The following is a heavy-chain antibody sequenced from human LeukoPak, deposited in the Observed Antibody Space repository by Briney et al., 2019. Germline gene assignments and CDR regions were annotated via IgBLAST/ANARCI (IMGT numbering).Heavy chain of an antibody. CDR1: GGSISSHY. Sequence: SETLSLTCTVSGGSISSHYWSWIRQPPGKGLEWFGYIYYSGSTNYNPSLKSRVTISVDTSKNQFSLKLSSVTAADTAVYYCARVQYYDFWSGYYTGGNWFDPWGQGTLVTVSS. J-gene: IGHJ5*02. CDR2: IYYSGST. CDR3: ARVQYYDFWSGYYTGGNWFDP. V-gene: IGHV4-59*11. D-gene: IGHD3-3*01.